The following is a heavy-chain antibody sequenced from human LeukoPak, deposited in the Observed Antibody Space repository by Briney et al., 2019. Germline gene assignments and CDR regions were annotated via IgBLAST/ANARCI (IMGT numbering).Heavy chain of an antibody. CDR1: GGSFSGYY. Sequence: SETLSLTCAVYGGSFSGYYWSWIRQPPGKGLEWVGEINHSGSTNYNPSLKSRVTISVDTSKNQFSLKLSSVTAADTAVYYCARTRLPGYSSSWFSPPGWFDPWGQGTLVTVSS. V-gene: IGHV4-34*01. CDR2: INHSGST. D-gene: IGHD6-13*01. J-gene: IGHJ5*02. CDR3: ARTRLPGYSSSWFSPPGWFDP.